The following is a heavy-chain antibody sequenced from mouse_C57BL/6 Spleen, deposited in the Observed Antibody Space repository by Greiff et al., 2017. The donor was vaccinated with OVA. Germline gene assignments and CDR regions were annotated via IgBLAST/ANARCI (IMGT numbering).Heavy chain of an antibody. V-gene: IGHV5-9*01. CDR3: ARQFTRAYFDV. Sequence: EVKLVESGGGLVKPGGSLKLSCAASGFTFSSYTMSWVRQTPEKRLEWVATISGGGGNTYYPDSVKGRFTISRDNAKNTLYLQMSSLRSEDTALYYCARQFTRAYFDVWGTGTTVTVSS. CDR2: ISGGGGNT. CDR1: GFTFSSYT. D-gene: IGHD2-12*01. J-gene: IGHJ1*03.